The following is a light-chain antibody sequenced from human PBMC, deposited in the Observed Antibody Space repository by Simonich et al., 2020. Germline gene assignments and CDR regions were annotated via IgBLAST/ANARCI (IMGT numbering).Light chain of an antibody. V-gene: IGKV4-1*01. CDR1: QRVLYSSNNKNY. J-gene: IGKJ1*01. Sequence: DIVMTQSPDSLAVSLGERATINCKSSQRVLYSSNNKNYLAWYRQKPGQPPKLLIYWASTRESGVPDRFRGSGSGTDFTLTISSLQAEDVAVYYCQQYYSTPWTFGQGTKVEIK. CDR2: WAS. CDR3: QQYYSTPWT.